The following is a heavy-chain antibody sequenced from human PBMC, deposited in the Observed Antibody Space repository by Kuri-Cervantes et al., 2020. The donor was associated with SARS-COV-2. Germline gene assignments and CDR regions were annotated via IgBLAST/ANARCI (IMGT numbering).Heavy chain of an antibody. CDR2: INPNSGGT. Sequence: ESLKISCAASGFSFRSYGLHWVRQAPGKGLEWMGWINPNSGGTNSAQKFQVWVIMTRDTSISTAYMELSRLRSDDTAVYYCARGPSWGYFWGTWRGGWDSFDIWGQGTMVTVSS. J-gene: IGHJ3*02. V-gene: IGHV1-2*04. CDR1: GFSFRSYG. CDR3: ARGPSWGYFWGTWRGGWDSFDI. D-gene: IGHD3-16*01.